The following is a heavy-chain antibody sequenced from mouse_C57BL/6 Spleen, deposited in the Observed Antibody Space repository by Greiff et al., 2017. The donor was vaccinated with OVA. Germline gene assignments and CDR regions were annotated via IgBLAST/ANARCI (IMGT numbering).Heavy chain of an antibody. V-gene: IGHV1-69*01. CDR3: ARQSDGYYFRFAY. D-gene: IGHD2-3*01. CDR2: IDPSDSYT. CDR1: GYTFTSYW. Sequence: QVQLQQSGAELVMPGASVKLSCKASGYTFTSYWMHWVKQRPGQGLEWIGEIDPSDSYTNYNQKFKGKSTLTVDKSSSTAYLQLSSLTSEDSAVYYCARQSDGYYFRFAYWGQGTLVTVSA. J-gene: IGHJ3*01.